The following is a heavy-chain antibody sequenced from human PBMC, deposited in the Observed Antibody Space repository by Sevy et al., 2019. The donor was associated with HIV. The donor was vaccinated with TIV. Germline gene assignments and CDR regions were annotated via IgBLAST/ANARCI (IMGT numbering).Heavy chain of an antibody. Sequence: GGSLRLSCAASGFTFSNFWMHGVRQAPGKGLVWVSRISSDGSSTNYADSVKGRFTISRDNAKNTLYLQMNSLRAEDTAVYYCVRDDYYFDCWGQGTLVTVSS. CDR2: ISSDGSST. CDR1: GFTFSNFW. D-gene: IGHD3-3*01. CDR3: VRDDYYFDC. V-gene: IGHV3-74*01. J-gene: IGHJ4*02.